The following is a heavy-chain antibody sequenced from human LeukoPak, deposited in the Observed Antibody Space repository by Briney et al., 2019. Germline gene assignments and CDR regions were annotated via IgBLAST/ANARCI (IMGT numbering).Heavy chain of an antibody. CDR2: ITQDGSEK. Sequence: GGSLRLSCAASEFIFSGYWMNWVRQAPGEGLEWVANITQDGSEKQYVDSVRGRFTISRDNAKNSLYLQMNSLRVEDTAVYYCARDGFVGAADYWGQGTLVTVSS. V-gene: IGHV3-7*01. CDR1: EFIFSGYW. CDR3: ARDGFVGAADY. J-gene: IGHJ4*02. D-gene: IGHD6-13*01.